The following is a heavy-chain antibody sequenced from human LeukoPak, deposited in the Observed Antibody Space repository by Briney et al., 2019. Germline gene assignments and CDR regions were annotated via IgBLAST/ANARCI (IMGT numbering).Heavy chain of an antibody. CDR1: GFTFSSYA. D-gene: IGHD3-3*01. J-gene: IGHJ4*02. CDR3: ARGSWPLDDLDY. Sequence: GGSLRLSCAASGFTFSSYAMHWVRQAPGKGLEWVAVISYDGSNKYYADSVKGRFTISRDSSKNTLYLQMNSLRAEDTAVYYCARGSWPLDDLDYWGQGTLVTVSS. V-gene: IGHV3-30-3*01. CDR2: ISYDGSNK.